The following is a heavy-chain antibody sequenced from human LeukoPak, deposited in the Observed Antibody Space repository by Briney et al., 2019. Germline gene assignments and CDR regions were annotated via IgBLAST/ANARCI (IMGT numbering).Heavy chain of an antibody. J-gene: IGHJ4*02. D-gene: IGHD3-10*01. CDR3: ARGVDYYGV. V-gene: IGHV4-59*12. CDR1: GGPISSYY. CDR2: IYNSGST. Sequence: PSETLSLTCTVSGGPISSYYWTWIRQPPGKGLEWIGYIYNSGSTNYNPSLKSRVTISVDTSKKQFSLKLSSVTAADTAVYYCARGVDYYGVWGQGTLVTVSS.